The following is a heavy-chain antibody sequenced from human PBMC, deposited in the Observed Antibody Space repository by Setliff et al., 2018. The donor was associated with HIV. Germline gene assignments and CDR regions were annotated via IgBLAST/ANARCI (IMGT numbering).Heavy chain of an antibody. CDR1: GDSTSSSSSY. CDR2: IYYSGGT. J-gene: IGHJ4*02. CDR3: ARIRGYTYGYIDS. D-gene: IGHD5-18*01. V-gene: IGHV4-39*01. Sequence: KPSETLSLTCTVSGDSTSSSSSYWGWIRQPPGKGLEWIGSIYYSGGTYYNPSLKSRVTISVDTSKNQFSLKLNSVTAADTAVYYCARIRGYTYGYIDSWAQGTLVTVSS.